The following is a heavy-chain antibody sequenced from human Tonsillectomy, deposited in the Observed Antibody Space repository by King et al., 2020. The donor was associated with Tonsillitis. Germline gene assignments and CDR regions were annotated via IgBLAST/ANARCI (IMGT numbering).Heavy chain of an antibody. CDR3: ARSDFWSGYSDAFDI. V-gene: IGHV4-34*01. CDR2: MNHSGNT. J-gene: IGHJ3*02. Sequence: VQLQQWGAGLLKPSETLSLTCAVYGGSFSNYYWSWIRQPPGKGLEWIGEMNHSGNTNYNPSLKSRVTISVDTSKDQFSLKLSSVTAADTPVYYCARSDFWSGYSDAFDIWGQGTMVAVSS. CDR1: GGSFSNYY. D-gene: IGHD3-3*01.